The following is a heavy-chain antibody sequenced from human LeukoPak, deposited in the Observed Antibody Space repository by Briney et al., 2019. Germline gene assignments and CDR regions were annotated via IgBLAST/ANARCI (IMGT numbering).Heavy chain of an antibody. J-gene: IGHJ6*03. CDR2: INPSGGST. D-gene: IGHD3-3*01. Sequence: ASVKVSCKASGYTFTSYYMHWVRQAPGQGREWMGIINPSGGSTSYAQKFQGRVTMTRDTSPGTDYMELSSLRSEDTAVYYCARSRRITIFGVVIIPNYYYSYYMDVWGKGTTVTVSS. CDR3: ARSRRITIFGVVIIPNYYYSYYMDV. V-gene: IGHV1-46*01. CDR1: GYTFTSYY.